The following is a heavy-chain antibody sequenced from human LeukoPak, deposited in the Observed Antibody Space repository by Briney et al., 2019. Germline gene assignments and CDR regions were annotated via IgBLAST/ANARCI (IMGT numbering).Heavy chain of an antibody. V-gene: IGHV3-48*02. J-gene: IGHJ4*02. D-gene: IGHD6-19*01. CDR2: ISTRSSTI. CDR3: ARDGWYYFDY. Sequence: PGRSLRLSCAASGFTFSGYNMHWVRQAPGKGLEWISYISTRSSTIYYADSVKGRFTISRDNGKNSLYLQMNSLRDEDTAVYYCARDGWYYFDYWGQGTLVTVSS. CDR1: GFTFSGYN.